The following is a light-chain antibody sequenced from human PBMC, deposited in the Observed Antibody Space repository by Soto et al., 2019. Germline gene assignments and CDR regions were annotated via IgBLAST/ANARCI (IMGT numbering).Light chain of an antibody. J-gene: IGKJ1*01. Sequence: EIVLTQSPGTLYLSPGERATLSCRASQSVSSNYLAWYQQKPGQAPRLLVYDVSNRATGIPARFSGGGSGTDFTLTISNLEPEDFAVYYCQQRSDWPWTFGQGTKVDIK. CDR3: QQRSDWPWT. CDR1: QSVSSNY. CDR2: DVS. V-gene: IGKV3D-20*02.